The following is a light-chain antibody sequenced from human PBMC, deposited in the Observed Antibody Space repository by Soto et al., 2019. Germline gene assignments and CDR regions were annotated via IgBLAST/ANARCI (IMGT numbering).Light chain of an antibody. Sequence: DIQMTQSPSSLSASVGDRVTITCRASQGISNFLAWYQQPPGKPPMLLIYAASTLQSGVPSRFSGSGSGTDFALTISSLQPEDGATYYCQNYNGAPWTFGQGTKVEIK. V-gene: IGKV1-27*01. CDR3: QNYNGAPWT. CDR2: AAS. CDR1: QGISNF. J-gene: IGKJ1*01.